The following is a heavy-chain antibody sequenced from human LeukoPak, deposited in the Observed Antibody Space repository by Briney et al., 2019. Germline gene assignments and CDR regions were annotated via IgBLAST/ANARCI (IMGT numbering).Heavy chain of an antibody. CDR1: GYTFTSYG. J-gene: IGHJ5*02. CDR3: ARESREYYGSGSEYNWFDP. D-gene: IGHD3-10*01. CDR2: ISAYNGNT. V-gene: IGHV1-18*01. Sequence: ASVKVSCKASGYTFTSYGISWVRQAPGQGLEWMGWISAYNGNTNYAQKLQGRVTMTTDTSTSTAYMELRSLRSDDTAVYYCARESREYYGSGSEYNWFDPWGQGTLVTVSS.